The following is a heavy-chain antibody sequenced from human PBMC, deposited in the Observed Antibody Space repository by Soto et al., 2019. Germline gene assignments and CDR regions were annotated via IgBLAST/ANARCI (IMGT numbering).Heavy chain of an antibody. CDR1: GYSFTSYW. CDR2: IYPGDSDT. D-gene: IGHD2-2*01. CDR3: ERLFCSSTSCYAFDY. Sequence: PGESLKISCKGSGYSFTSYWIGWVRQMPGKGLEWMGIIYPGDSDTRYSPSFQGQVTISADKSISTAYLQWSSLKASDTAMYYCERLFCSSTSCYAFDYWGQGTLVNVSS. V-gene: IGHV5-51*01. J-gene: IGHJ4*02.